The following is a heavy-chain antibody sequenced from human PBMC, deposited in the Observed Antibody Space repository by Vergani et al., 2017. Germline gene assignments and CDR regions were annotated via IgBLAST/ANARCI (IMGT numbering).Heavy chain of an antibody. CDR2: ISYDGSNK. Sequence: QVQLVESGGGVVQPGRSLRLSCAASGFTFSSYAMHWVRQAPGKGLEWVAVISYDGSNKYYADSVTGRFTISRDNSKNTLYLQMNSMRAEDTAGYYCARGTTAYIDYWGQGTLVTVSS. CDR1: GFTFSSYA. J-gene: IGHJ4*02. D-gene: IGHD4-11*01. CDR3: ARGTTAYIDY. V-gene: IGHV3-30-3*01.